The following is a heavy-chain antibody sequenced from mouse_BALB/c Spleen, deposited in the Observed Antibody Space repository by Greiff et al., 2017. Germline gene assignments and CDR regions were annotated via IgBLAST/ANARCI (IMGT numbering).Heavy chain of an antibody. J-gene: IGHJ2*01. CDR3: TRTYGYGFDY. V-gene: IGHV6-6*02. D-gene: IGHD2-2*01. CDR1: GFTFSNYW. CDR2: IRLKSNNYAT. Sequence: DVQLVESGGGLVQPGGSMKLSCVASGFTFSNYWMNWVRQSPEKGLEWVAEIRLKSNNYATHYAESVKGRFTISRDDSKSSVYLQMNNLRAEDTGIDYCTRTYGYGFDYWGQGTTLTVSS.